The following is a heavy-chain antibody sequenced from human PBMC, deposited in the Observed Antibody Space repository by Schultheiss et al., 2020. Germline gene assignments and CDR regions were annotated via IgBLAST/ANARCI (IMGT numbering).Heavy chain of an antibody. CDR3: ARDDHGVCLDY. V-gene: IGHV1-3*01. D-gene: IGHD2-8*01. J-gene: IGHJ4*02. CDR1: GYSFTRFA. CDR2: INAGNGNT. Sequence: ASVKVSCKASGYSFTRFAMHWVRQAPGQRLKWMGWINAGNGNTKYSQKFQGRVTMTRDTSANRAYMELSSLRSEDTAVYYCARDDHGVCLDYWGQGTLVTVSS.